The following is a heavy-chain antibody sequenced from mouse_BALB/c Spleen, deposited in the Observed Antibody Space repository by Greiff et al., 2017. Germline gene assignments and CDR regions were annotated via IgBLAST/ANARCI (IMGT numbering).Heavy chain of an antibody. CDR3: ARGGITTEAWFAY. V-gene: IGHV5-6-5*01. CDR2: ISSGGST. J-gene: IGHJ3*01. Sequence: DVMLVESGGGLVKPGGSLKLSCAASGFTFSSYAMSWVRQTPEKRLEWVASISSGGSTYYPDSVKGRFTISRDNARNILYLQMSSLRSEDTAMYYCARGGITTEAWFAYWGQGTLVTVSA. D-gene: IGHD2-4*01. CDR1: GFTFSSYA.